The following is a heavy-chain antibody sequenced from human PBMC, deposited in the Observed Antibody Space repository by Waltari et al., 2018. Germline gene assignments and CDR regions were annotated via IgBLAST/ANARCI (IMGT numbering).Heavy chain of an antibody. CDR1: GGSIRSYY. D-gene: IGHD3-3*01. Sequence: QVQLQASGPGLVKPSETLSLTCTVSGGSIRSYYWSWIRQPPGKGLEWIGYIYYSGSTNYNPSLKSRVTISVDTSKNQFSLKLSSVTAADTAVYYCARGASYYEFWSGSRGFDYWGQGTLVTVSS. CDR2: IYYSGST. CDR3: ARGASYYEFWSGSRGFDY. V-gene: IGHV4-59*01. J-gene: IGHJ4*02.